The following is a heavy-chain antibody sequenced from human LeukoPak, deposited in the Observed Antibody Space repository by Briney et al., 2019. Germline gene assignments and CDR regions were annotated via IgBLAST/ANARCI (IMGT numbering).Heavy chain of an antibody. CDR1: GGSISSYY. V-gene: IGHV4-4*07. CDR2: IYTSGST. D-gene: IGHD6-13*01. CDR3: ARDVIAAASVAFAI. Sequence: SETLSLTCTVSGGSISSYYWSWIRQPAGKGLEWIGRIYTSGSTNYNPSLKSRVTMSVDTSKNQFSLKLSSVTAADTAVYYCARDVIAAASVAFAIWGQGTMVTVSS. J-gene: IGHJ3*02.